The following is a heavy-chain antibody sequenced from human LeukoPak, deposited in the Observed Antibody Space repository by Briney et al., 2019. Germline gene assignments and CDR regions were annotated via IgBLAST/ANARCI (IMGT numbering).Heavy chain of an antibody. CDR2: IYTSGST. D-gene: IGHD5-18*01. Sequence: SETLSLACTVSGGSISNYYWSWIRQPAGKGLEWIGRIYTSGSTNYNPSLKSRVTMSVDTSKNQFSLKLSSVTAADTAVYYCAREREERGYSHGSYFDYWGQGTLVTVSS. V-gene: IGHV4-4*07. CDR3: AREREERGYSHGSYFDY. CDR1: GGSISNYY. J-gene: IGHJ4*02.